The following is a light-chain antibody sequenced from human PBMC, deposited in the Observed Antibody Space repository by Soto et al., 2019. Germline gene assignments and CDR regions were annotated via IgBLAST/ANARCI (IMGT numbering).Light chain of an antibody. CDR2: EVS. CDR1: SSDVGGYNY. V-gene: IGLV2-14*01. CDR3: SSYTSSSTYV. J-gene: IGLJ1*01. Sequence: QSVLTQPASVSGSPGQSITISCTGTSSDVGGYNYVSWYQQHPGKAPKLMIYEVSNRPSGXXXXXXXXXXXNTASLTISGLQAEDEADYYCSSYTSSSTYVFGTGTKVTVL.